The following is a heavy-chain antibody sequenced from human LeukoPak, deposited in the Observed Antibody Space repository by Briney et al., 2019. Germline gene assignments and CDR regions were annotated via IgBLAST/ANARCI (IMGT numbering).Heavy chain of an antibody. CDR2: IYYSGGT. J-gene: IGHJ4*02. D-gene: IGHD4-17*01. Sequence: PSETLSLTCTVSGGSISSDSYYWAWIRQPPGKGLEWIASIYYSGGTYYNPSLKSRVTISVDTSNNQFSLKLISGTAADTAVYYCARQSTVTKAAYFGYWGQGTLVTVSS. CDR1: GGSISSDSYY. V-gene: IGHV4-39*01. CDR3: ARQSTVTKAAYFGY.